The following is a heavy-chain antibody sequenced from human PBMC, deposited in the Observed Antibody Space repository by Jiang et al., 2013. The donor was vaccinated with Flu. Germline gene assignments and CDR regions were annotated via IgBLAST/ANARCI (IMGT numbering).Heavy chain of an antibody. V-gene: IGHV3-30*18. CDR2: ISYDGSNK. CDR1: GFTFDAFG. J-gene: IGHJ4*02. D-gene: IGHD3-10*01. Sequence: VQLLESGGGVVQPGRSLRLSCAASGFTFDAFGIHWVRQAPGKGLEWVGVISYDGSNKYYAQSVRGRFTISRDDSENTLYLQMNSLRPEDTALYFCAKDVGSQIYYPFLSYYFDYVGPGNPGHRLL. CDR3: AKDVGSQIYYPFLSYYFDY.